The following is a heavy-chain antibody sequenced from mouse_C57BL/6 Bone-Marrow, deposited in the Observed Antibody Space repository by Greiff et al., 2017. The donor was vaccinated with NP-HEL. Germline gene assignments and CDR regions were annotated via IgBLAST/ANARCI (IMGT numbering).Heavy chain of an antibody. D-gene: IGHD1-1*02. CDR2: IYPGSGST. CDR3: AREGYYPWFAY. Sequence: VQLQESGAELVKPGASVKMSCKASGYTFTSYWITWVKQRPGQGLEWIGDIYPGSGSTNYNEKFKSKATLTVDTSSSTAYMQLSSLTSEDSAVYYCAREGYYPWFAYWGQGTLVTVSA. V-gene: IGHV1-55*01. J-gene: IGHJ3*01. CDR1: GYTFTSYW.